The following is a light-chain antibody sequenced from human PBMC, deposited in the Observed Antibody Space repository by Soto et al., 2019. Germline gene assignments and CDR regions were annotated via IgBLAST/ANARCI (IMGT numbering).Light chain of an antibody. CDR1: QSVRSNY. CDR3: QQYASWPLT. Sequence: EIVLTQSTGTLSLSSGGRATLSCRASQSVRSNYLAWYQQKPGQAPRLLIYGTSSRATSIPDRFGGSGSGTHFTRTISRLEPEDSAVYYCQQYASWPLTFGGGTKVEIK. V-gene: IGKV3-20*01. CDR2: GTS. J-gene: IGKJ4*01.